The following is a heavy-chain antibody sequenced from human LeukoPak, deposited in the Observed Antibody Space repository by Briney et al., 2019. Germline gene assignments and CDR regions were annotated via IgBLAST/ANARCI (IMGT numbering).Heavy chain of an antibody. Sequence: SETLSLTCTVSGGSISNYYWSWIRQPPGKGLECIGYIYYSGSTNYNPSLKSRVTISLDTSKNQFSLKLTSVTAADTALYYCARALGYYDYWGLGTLVTVSS. CDR2: IYYSGST. D-gene: IGHD3-22*01. J-gene: IGHJ4*02. V-gene: IGHV4-59*01. CDR1: GGSISNYY. CDR3: ARALGYYDY.